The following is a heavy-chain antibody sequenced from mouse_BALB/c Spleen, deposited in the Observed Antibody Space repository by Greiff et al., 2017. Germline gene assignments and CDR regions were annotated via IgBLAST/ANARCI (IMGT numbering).Heavy chain of an antibody. J-gene: IGHJ2*01. Sequence: VQRVESGAELVRPGVSVKISCKGSGYTFTDYAMHWVKQSHAKSLEWIGVISTYYGDASYNQKFKGKATMTVDKSSSTAYMELARLTSEDSAIYYCARSGNYPFDYWGQGTTLTVSS. CDR1: GYTFTDYA. CDR2: ISTYYGDA. D-gene: IGHD2-1*01. V-gene: IGHV1S137*01. CDR3: ARSGNYPFDY.